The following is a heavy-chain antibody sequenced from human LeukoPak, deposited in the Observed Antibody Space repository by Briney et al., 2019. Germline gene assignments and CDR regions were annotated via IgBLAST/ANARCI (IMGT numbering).Heavy chain of an antibody. V-gene: IGHV1-18*01. Sequence: ASVKVSCKASGYTFTSYGISWVRQAPGQGLEWMGWISAYNGNTNYAQKLQGRVTMTTDTSTSTAYMELRSLRSDDTAVYYCARIVGWEPRRNWFDPWGQGTLVTVSS. D-gene: IGHD1-26*01. J-gene: IGHJ5*02. CDR1: GYTFTSYG. CDR3: ARIVGWEPRRNWFDP. CDR2: ISAYNGNT.